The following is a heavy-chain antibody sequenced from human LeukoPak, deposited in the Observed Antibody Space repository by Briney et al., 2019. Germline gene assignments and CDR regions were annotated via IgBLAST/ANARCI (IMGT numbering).Heavy chain of an antibody. CDR3: ARLSGSSGYLNPLGY. D-gene: IGHD3-22*01. CDR2: INPNSGGT. CDR1: GYTFTGYY. Sequence: ASVKVSCKASGYTFTGYYMHWVRQAPGQGLEWMGWINPNSGGTNYAQKFQGRVTMTRDTSISTAYMELSRLRSDDTAVYYCARLSGSSGYLNPLGYWGQGTLVTVSS. V-gene: IGHV1-2*02. J-gene: IGHJ4*02.